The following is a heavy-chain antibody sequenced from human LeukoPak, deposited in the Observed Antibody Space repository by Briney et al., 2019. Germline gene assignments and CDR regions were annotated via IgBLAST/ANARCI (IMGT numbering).Heavy chain of an antibody. CDR1: GGSFSSHH. D-gene: IGHD5-18*01. V-gene: IGHV4-59*11. Sequence: SETLSLTCTVSGGSFSSHHWGWIRQSPGGGLEWIGYIYDTVGIKDNPSLKSRISLSADTSKNQLSLSLRSATAADTAVYYCVTIKRGNIFGYFDFWGQGILVTVAS. CDR2: IYDTVGI. CDR3: VTIKRGNIFGYFDF. J-gene: IGHJ4*02.